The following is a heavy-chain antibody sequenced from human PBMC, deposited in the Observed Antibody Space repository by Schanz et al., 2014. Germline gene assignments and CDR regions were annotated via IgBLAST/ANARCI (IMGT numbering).Heavy chain of an antibody. CDR3: ATDADHGVFRS. CDR1: GFAFNRYW. J-gene: IGHJ5*02. D-gene: IGHD3-16*01. CDR2: IKEDGIEK. V-gene: IGHV3-7*01. Sequence: EVHLMESGGGLVQPGGSLRLSCTASGFAFNRYWMTWVRQAPGKGLEWVANIKEDGIEKYHLDSVKGRLTISRDNTKSSLYLQMNSLRVEDTAVYYCATDADHGVFRSWGQGTLVVVSS.